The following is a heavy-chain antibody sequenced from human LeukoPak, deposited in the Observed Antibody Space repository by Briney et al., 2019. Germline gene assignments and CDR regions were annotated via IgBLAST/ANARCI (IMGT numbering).Heavy chain of an antibody. J-gene: IGHJ4*02. D-gene: IGHD4-17*01. CDR2: IKQDGSER. CDR1: GFTFSSYW. V-gene: IGHV3-7*01. Sequence: GGSLRLSCAASGFTFSSYWMSWVRQAPGKGLEWVANIKQDGSERYYVDSVKGRFTIYRDNAKNSLYLQMNSLRAEDTAVYYCASAHYGDYEGFANPNFWGQGTLVTVSS. CDR3: ASAHYGDYEGFANPNF.